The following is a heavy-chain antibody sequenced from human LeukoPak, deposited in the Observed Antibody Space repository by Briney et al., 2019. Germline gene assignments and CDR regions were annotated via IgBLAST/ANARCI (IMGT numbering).Heavy chain of an antibody. Sequence: SETLSLTCTVYGGSVTSSNYYWAWIRQPPGKGLEWIGNIYYSGKTYYNPSLKSRLTISVDTSKNQFSLKLSSVTAADTAVYFCARDRRPNSSSYYMGVRGKGTTVTVSS. CDR1: GGSVTSSNYY. J-gene: IGHJ6*03. V-gene: IGHV4-39*07. D-gene: IGHD6-6*01. CDR2: IYYSGKT. CDR3: ARDRRPNSSSYYMGV.